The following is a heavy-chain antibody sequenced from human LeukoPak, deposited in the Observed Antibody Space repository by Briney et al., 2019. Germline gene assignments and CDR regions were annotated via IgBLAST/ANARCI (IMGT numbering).Heavy chain of an antibody. CDR1: GGSISSYY. J-gene: IGHJ5*02. Sequence: PSETLSLTCTVSGGSISSYYWSWIRQPPGKGLEWIGYIYYSGTTNYNPSLKSRVTISVDTSKNQFSLKLSSVTAADTAVYYCARALAPDNWFDPWGQGTLVTVSS. CDR3: ARALAPDNWFDP. V-gene: IGHV4-59*12. CDR2: IYYSGTT.